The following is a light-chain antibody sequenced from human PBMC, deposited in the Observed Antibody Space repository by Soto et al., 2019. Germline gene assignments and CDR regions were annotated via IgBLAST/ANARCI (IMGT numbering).Light chain of an antibody. V-gene: IGKV3-20*01. CDR2: GAS. CDR3: QQYAGSFT. J-gene: IGKJ5*01. Sequence: EIVLTQSPGTLSLSPGERATLSCRASQSVSNNYLAWYRQKPGQGAKLLIYGASTRATGIPDRFSGSGSGTDFTLTISRLEPEDFAVYYCQQYAGSFTFGQGTRLEIK. CDR1: QSVSNNY.